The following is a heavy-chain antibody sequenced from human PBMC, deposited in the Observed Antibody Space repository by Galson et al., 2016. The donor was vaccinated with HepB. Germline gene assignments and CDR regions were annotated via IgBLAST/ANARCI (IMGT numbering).Heavy chain of an antibody. CDR3: ASRDFTHYGVSY. V-gene: IGHV3-73*01. CDR1: GFIFSGSV. J-gene: IGHJ4*02. Sequence: SLRLSCAGSGFIFSGSVMHWVRQASGKGLEWVGRIRSKTHSSATAYATSVEGRFTIYRDNSKNTTYLLMNSLKTADTAVYYWASRDFTHYGVSYWGLGTPVIVSS. CDR2: IRSKTHSSAT. D-gene: IGHD3-10*01.